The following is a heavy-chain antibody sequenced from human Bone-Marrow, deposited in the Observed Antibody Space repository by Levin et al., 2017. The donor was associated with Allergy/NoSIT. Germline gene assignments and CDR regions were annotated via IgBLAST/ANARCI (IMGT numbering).Heavy chain of an antibody. J-gene: IGHJ4*02. CDR3: AKDCEWELLPPAYYFDY. D-gene: IGHD1-26*01. Sequence: GGSLRLSCAASGFTFSSYGMHWVRQAPGKGLEWVAVISYDGSNKYYADSVKGRFTISRDNSKNTLYLQMNSLRAEDTAVYYCAKDCEWELLPPAYYFDYWGQGTLVTVSS. V-gene: IGHV3-30*18. CDR1: GFTFSSYG. CDR2: ISYDGSNK.